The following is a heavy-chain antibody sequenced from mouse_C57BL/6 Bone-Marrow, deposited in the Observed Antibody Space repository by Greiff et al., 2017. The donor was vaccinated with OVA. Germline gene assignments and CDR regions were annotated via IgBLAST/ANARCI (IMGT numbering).Heavy chain of an antibody. Sequence: VQLQQSGAELARPGASVKLSCKASGYTFTSYGISWVKQRTGQGLEWIGEIYPRSGNTYYNEKFKGKATLTADKSSSTAYMEIRSLTSEDSAVYFCARSPHYCGSTSWFAYWGQGTLVTVSA. J-gene: IGHJ3*01. CDR3: ARSPHYCGSTSWFAY. CDR1: GYTFTSYG. V-gene: IGHV1-81*01. D-gene: IGHD1-1*01. CDR2: IYPRSGNT.